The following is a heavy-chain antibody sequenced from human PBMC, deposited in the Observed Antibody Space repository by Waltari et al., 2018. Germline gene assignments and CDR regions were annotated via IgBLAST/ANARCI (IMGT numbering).Heavy chain of an antibody. CDR2: ISGSGGIT. CDR3: AKGYSYGFDYFDY. D-gene: IGHD5-18*01. Sequence: EVQLVESGGGLVQPGGSLRLSCAASGFTFRSYAMSWVRQAPGKGREWVSAISGSGGITYCADSGKGRFTISRYNSKNTLYLQMNSLRAEDTAVYYCAKGYSYGFDYFDYWGQGTLVTVSS. CDR1: GFTFRSYA. J-gene: IGHJ4*02. V-gene: IGHV3-23*04.